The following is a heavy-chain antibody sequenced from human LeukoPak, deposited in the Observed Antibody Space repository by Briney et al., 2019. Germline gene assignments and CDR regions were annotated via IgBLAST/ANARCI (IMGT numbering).Heavy chain of an antibody. CDR3: ARASGGYSSSQPLDY. CDR1: GFTFSSYS. J-gene: IGHJ4*02. V-gene: IGHV3-21*01. Sequence: GGSLRLSCAASGFTFSSYSMNWVRQAPGKGLEWVSSISSSSSYIYYADSVKGRFTISRDNAKNSLYLQMNSLRAEDTAVYYCARASGGYSSSQPLDYWGQGTLVTVSS. D-gene: IGHD6-13*01. CDR2: ISSSSSYI.